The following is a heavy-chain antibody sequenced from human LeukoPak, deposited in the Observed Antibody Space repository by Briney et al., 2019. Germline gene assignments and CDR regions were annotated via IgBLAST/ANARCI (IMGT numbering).Heavy chain of an antibody. CDR1: GGSISSSSYY. D-gene: IGHD3-22*01. V-gene: IGHV4-39*07. CDR3: ARGTATTWLLLVGWFDP. Sequence: PSETLSLTCTVSGGSISSSSYYWGWIRQPPGKGLEWIGSIYYSGSTYYNPSLKSRVTISVDTSKNQFSLKLSSVTAADTAVYYCARGTATTWLLLVGWFDPWGQGTLVTVSS. J-gene: IGHJ5*02. CDR2: IYYSGST.